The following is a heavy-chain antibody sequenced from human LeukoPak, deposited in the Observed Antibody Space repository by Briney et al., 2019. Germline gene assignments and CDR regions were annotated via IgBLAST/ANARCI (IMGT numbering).Heavy chain of an antibody. CDR1: GFTFSSYW. V-gene: IGHV3-7*04. Sequence: GGSLRLSCVASGFTFSSYWMSWVRQAPGKGLEWVANINQDGSEKYDVDSAKGRFTISRDNAKNSLYLQMNSLRVEDTAMYYCARGGGGDGSGWSTTDYWGQGILVTISS. CDR2: INQDGSEK. CDR3: ARGGGGDGSGWSTTDY. J-gene: IGHJ4*02. D-gene: IGHD6-19*01.